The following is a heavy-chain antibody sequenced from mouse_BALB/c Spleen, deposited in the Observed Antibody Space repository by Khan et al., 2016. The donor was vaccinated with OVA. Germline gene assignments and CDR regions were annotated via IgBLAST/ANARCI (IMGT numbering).Heavy chain of an antibody. Sequence: QVQLQQSGAELAKPGASVKLSCKASGYTFSTYWIHWVKQRSGQGQEWIGCINPSTGYTYYNQRFNDKTTLTADKSSSTAYMQLSNLTSEDSAVYYWARYRFDYWGQGTTLTVSS. CDR3: ARYRFDY. V-gene: IGHV1-7*01. D-gene: IGHD2-12*01. CDR2: INPSTGYT. CDR1: GYTFSTYW. J-gene: IGHJ2*01.